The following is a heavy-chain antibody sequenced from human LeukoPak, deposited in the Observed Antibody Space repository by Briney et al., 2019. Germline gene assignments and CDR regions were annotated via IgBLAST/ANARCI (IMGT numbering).Heavy chain of an antibody. Sequence: GGSLRLSCATSGFIFSNYNMNWVRQAPGKGLEWVSYISTTSTTIYYADSVKGRFTVSRDNAKNSLYLQMNSLRAEDTAVYYCARGELYYYYYMDVWGKGTTVTVSS. J-gene: IGHJ6*03. D-gene: IGHD1-7*01. CDR1: GFIFSNYN. V-gene: IGHV3-48*04. CDR3: ARGELYYYYYMDV. CDR2: ISTTSTTI.